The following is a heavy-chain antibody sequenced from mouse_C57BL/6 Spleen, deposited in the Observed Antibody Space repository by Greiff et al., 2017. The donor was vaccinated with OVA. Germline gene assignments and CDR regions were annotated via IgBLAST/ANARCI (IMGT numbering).Heavy chain of an antibody. CDR1: GFNIKDDY. CDR3: TTPSYDYDRVFDY. D-gene: IGHD2-4*01. V-gene: IGHV14-4*01. J-gene: IGHJ2*01. Sequence: EVQLVESGAELVRPGASVKLSCTASGFNIKDDYMHWVKQRPEQGLEWIGWIDPENGDTEYASKFQGKATITADTSSNTAYLQLSSLTSEDTAVYYCTTPSYDYDRVFDYWGQGTTLTVSS. CDR2: IDPENGDT.